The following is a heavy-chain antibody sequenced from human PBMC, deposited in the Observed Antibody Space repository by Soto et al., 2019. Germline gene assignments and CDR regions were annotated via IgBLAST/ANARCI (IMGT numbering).Heavy chain of an antibody. D-gene: IGHD3-10*01. V-gene: IGHV1-2*02. CDR3: ARDTQELLWFGELSDYYYGMDV. J-gene: IGHJ6*02. CDR2: INPNSGGT. CDR1: GYTFTGYY. Sequence: GASVKVSCKASGYTFTGYYMQWVRQAPGQGLEWMGWINPNSGGTNYAQKFQGRVTMTRDTSISTAYMELSRLRSDDTAVYYCARDTQELLWFGELSDYYYGMDVWGQGTTVTVSS.